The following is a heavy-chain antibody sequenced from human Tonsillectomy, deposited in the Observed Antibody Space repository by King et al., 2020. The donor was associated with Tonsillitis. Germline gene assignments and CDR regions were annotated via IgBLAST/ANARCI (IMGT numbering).Heavy chain of an antibody. D-gene: IGHD3-16*01. J-gene: IGHJ3*02. CDR3: AKERPEPDDEGDEEAGEI. CDR2: ISGGGEST. Sequence: QLVPSGGGLVPPGGSLRLSCAASGFPFSSYALSWVRQTPGKGLEWVSTISGGGESTYYADSVKGRFIISRDNSKNTLYLQMNSLRAEDPAVEDCAKERPEPDDEGDEEAGEIWGQGTRGTGSA. V-gene: IGHV3-23*04. CDR1: GFPFSSYA.